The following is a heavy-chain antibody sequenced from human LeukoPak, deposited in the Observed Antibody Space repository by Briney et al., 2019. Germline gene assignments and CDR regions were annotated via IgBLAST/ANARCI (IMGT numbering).Heavy chain of an antibody. J-gene: IGHJ2*01. Sequence: SETLSLTCAVYGGSFSGYYWSWIRQPPGKGLEWIGEINHSGSTNYNPSLKSRVTISVDTSKNQFSLKLSSVTAADTAVYYCARGHHRRYFDLWGRGTLVTVSS. CDR3: ARGHHRRYFDL. CDR1: GGSFSGYY. V-gene: IGHV4-34*01. CDR2: INHSGST.